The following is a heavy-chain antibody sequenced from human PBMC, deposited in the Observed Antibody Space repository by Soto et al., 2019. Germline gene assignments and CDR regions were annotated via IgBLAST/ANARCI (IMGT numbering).Heavy chain of an antibody. Sequence: GGSLRLSCVGSGFSFSDHSMNWVRQAPGKGLQWVSYISSSSDKTYYADSVKGRFTVSRDNAKNALFLQMNSLRDDDTATYFCARLPKGSLVTAWGQGTRVTVSS. V-gene: IGHV3-48*02. D-gene: IGHD2-21*02. CDR2: ISSSSDKT. J-gene: IGHJ4*02. CDR3: ARLPKGSLVTA. CDR1: GFSFSDHS.